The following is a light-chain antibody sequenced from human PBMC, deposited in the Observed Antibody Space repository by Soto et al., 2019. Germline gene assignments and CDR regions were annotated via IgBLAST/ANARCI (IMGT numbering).Light chain of an antibody. J-gene: IGLJ3*02. Sequence: QSALTQPPCASGSPGQSVTISCTGTSSDVGAYKYVSWYQQYPGKAPKLMIYEVSKRPSGVPDRFSGSKSGNTASLTVSGLQAEDEADYYCTSYVGSDIWVFGGGTKLTVI. CDR3: TSYVGSDIWV. CDR1: SSDVGAYKY. V-gene: IGLV2-8*01. CDR2: EVS.